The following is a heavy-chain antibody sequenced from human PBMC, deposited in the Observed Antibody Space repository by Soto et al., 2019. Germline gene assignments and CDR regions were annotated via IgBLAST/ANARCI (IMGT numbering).Heavy chain of an antibody. D-gene: IGHD3-22*01. CDR1: GFTFSSYW. Sequence: EVQLVESGGGLVQPGGSLRLSCAASGFTFSSYWMSWVRQAPGKGLEWVANIKQDGSEKYYVDSVKGRFTISRDNAKNSLYLQMNSLRAEDTAVYYCARDQSASGYNFDYWGQGTLVTVSS. J-gene: IGHJ4*02. CDR2: IKQDGSEK. CDR3: ARDQSASGYNFDY. V-gene: IGHV3-7*01.